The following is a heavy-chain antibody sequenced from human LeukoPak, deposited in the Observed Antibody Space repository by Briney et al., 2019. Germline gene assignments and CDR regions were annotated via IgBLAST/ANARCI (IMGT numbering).Heavy chain of an antibody. CDR2: IYYSGST. D-gene: IGHD1-1*01. CDR1: GGSISSSSYY. Sequence: SETLSLTCTVSGGSISSSSYYWGWIRQPPGKGLEWIGSIYYSGSTYYNPSLKSRVTISVDTSKNQFSLKLSSVTAADTAVYYCARGRSPGTSMEYYYYMDVWGKGTTVTVSS. CDR3: ARGRSPGTSMEYYYYMDV. V-gene: IGHV4-39*07. J-gene: IGHJ6*03.